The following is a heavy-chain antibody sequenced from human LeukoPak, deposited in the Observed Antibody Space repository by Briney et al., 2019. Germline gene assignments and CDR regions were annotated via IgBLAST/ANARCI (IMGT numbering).Heavy chain of an antibody. Sequence: SETLSLTCTVSGGSISCGDYYWSWIRQPPGKGLEWIGYIYNSGSTNYNPSLKSRATISADTSKNQFSLKLSSVTAADTAVYYCVRDRELNYWGQGTLVTVSS. CDR2: IYNSGST. J-gene: IGHJ4*02. CDR1: GGSISCGDYY. V-gene: IGHV4-61*08. D-gene: IGHD1-7*01. CDR3: VRDRELNY.